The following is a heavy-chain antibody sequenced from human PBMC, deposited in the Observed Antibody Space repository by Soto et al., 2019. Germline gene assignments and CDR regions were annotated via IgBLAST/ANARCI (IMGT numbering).Heavy chain of an antibody. CDR1: GGSVSNGDYY. CDR3: AAGPDTSNLDY. Sequence: QVQLQESGPGLVKPSQTLSLTCTVSGGSVSNGDYYCTWIRQPPGKGLEWIGYIYYSGTTYYNPSLKSRVNISLDRSKNQFSLNLNSVTAADTALYYCAAGPDTSNLDYWGQGSLVIVSS. D-gene: IGHD4-4*01. J-gene: IGHJ4*02. V-gene: IGHV4-30-4*01. CDR2: IYYSGTT.